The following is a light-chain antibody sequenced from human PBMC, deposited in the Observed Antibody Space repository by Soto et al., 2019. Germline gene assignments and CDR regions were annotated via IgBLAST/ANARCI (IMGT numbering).Light chain of an antibody. Sequence: ELVLTQSPGTLSLSPWERATLSCRASQTISRNYVVWYQKPPGQAPRLLIGGASSGATSIQDRFSGSGSGTVFTLTISRVEPEDVAVYYCQQYGNSPLTFGRGTKVDI. CDR3: QQYGNSPLT. J-gene: IGKJ4*01. CDR1: QTISRNY. CDR2: GAS. V-gene: IGKV3-20*01.